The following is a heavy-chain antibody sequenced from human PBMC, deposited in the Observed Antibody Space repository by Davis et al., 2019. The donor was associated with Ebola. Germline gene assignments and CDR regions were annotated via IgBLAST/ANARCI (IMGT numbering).Heavy chain of an antibody. J-gene: IGHJ2*01. CDR2: ISSSSSYI. CDR1: GFTFSSYS. D-gene: IGHD1-14*01. Sequence: GGSLRLSCAASGFTFSSYSMNWVRQAPGKGLEWVSSISSSSSYIYYADSVKGRFTISRDNSKNTLYLQMSSLRAEDTAVYYCARDLPGGDWYFDLWGRGTLVTVSS. CDR3: ARDLPGGDWYFDL. V-gene: IGHV3-21*01.